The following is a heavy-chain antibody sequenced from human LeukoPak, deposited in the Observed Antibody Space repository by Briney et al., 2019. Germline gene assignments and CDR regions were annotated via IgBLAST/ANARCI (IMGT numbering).Heavy chain of an antibody. J-gene: IGHJ4*02. CDR2: IYYSGST. CDR3: ARSGRLRRSGSYFDY. Sequence: SETLSLTCTVSGGSISSSSYYWGWIRQPPGKGLEWIGSIYYSGSTYYNPSLKSRVTISVDTSKNQFSLKLSSVTAADTAVYYCARSGRLRRSGSYFDYWGQGTLVTVSS. V-gene: IGHV4-39*01. D-gene: IGHD5-12*01. CDR1: GGSISSSSYY.